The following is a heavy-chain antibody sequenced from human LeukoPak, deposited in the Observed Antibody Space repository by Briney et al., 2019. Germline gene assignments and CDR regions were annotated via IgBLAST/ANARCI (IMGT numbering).Heavy chain of an antibody. CDR2: INHSGST. CDR1: GGAISSNNY. CDR3: ARRALLTSRFQH. Sequence: KPSETLSLTCTVSGGAISSNNYWGWIRQPPGKGLEWVGEINHSGSTNYNPSLKSRVTISVDTSKNQFSLKLSSVTAADTAVYYCARRALLTSRFQHWGQGTLVTVSS. V-gene: IGHV4-4*02. D-gene: IGHD3-3*02. J-gene: IGHJ1*01.